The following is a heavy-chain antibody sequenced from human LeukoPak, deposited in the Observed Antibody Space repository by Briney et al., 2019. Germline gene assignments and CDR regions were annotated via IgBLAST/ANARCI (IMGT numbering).Heavy chain of an antibody. CDR1: GFSFGSYS. CDR3: ARGYIDNLGYSPRSAFDK. J-gene: IGHJ4*02. Sequence: GGSLRLSCAAPGFSFGSYSMNWVRQAPGKGLEWVSSISSTSRSSYIFYAESVEGRFTISRDNTKNSLFLQMNSLIAEDTAVYYCARGYIDNLGYSPRSAFDKWGQGTLVTVSS. CDR2: ISSTSRSSYI. V-gene: IGHV3-21*01. D-gene: IGHD3-22*01.